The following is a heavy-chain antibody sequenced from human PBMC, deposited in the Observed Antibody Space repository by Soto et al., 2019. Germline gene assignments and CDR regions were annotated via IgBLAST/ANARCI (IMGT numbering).Heavy chain of an antibody. D-gene: IGHD3-22*01. J-gene: IGHJ3*02. CDR1: GFTFSSYA. CDR3: ASYDSTTTDAFDI. V-gene: IGHV3-30-3*01. CDR2: ISYDGSNK. Sequence: QVQLVESGGGVVQPGRSLRLSCAASGFTFSSYAMHWVRQAPGKGLEWVAVISYDGSNKYYADSVKGRFTISRDNSKNTLYLQMNGLRAEDTAVYYCASYDSTTTDAFDIWGQGTMVTVSS.